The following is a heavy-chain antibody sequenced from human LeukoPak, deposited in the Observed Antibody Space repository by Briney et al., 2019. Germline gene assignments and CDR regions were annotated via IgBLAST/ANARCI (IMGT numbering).Heavy chain of an antibody. D-gene: IGHD2-21*02. V-gene: IGHV3-23*01. CDR1: GFAFRDYA. CDR3: AKAIDSRGHWYERGADY. J-gene: IGHJ4*02. CDR2: VSGDGSQT. Sequence: GGSLTLSCAASGFAFRDYAMSWVRQVTGEALEWVATVSGDGSQTYDSVSLKGRFTISRDNFDNTVYLRMSGLRAEDTAIYYCAKAIDSRGHWYERGADYWGQGTLVTVSS.